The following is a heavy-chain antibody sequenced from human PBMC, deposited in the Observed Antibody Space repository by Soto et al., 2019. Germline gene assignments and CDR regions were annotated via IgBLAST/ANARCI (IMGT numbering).Heavy chain of an antibody. Sequence: PGGSLRLSCAASVFTFSSSGMHWVRQAPGKWLEWLAVIWYDGSHKXXADSVSGRXTISRYNSKNTXYLQMXSLRVEDTAXYSCARGTYSNYKGMDVCGQGTTVTVS. CDR3: ARGTYSNYKGMDV. V-gene: IGHV3-33*01. CDR1: VFTFSSSG. J-gene: IGHJ6*02. CDR2: IWYDGSHK. D-gene: IGHD4-4*01.